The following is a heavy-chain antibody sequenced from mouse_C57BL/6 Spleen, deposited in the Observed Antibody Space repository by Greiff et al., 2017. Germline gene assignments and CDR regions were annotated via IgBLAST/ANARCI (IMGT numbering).Heavy chain of an antibody. J-gene: IGHJ2*01. D-gene: IGHD2-9*01. CDR2: INPNNGGT. CDR3: ARSSYDGSTKYYIDY. V-gene: IGHV1-22*01. CDR1: GYTFTDYY. Sequence: VQLQQSGPELVKPGASVKMSCKASGYTFTDYYMHWVKQSHGKSLEWIGYINPNNGGTSYNQKFKGKATLTVNKSSSTAYMELRSLTSEDSAVXYCARSSYDGSTKYYIDYWGQGTTLTVSS.